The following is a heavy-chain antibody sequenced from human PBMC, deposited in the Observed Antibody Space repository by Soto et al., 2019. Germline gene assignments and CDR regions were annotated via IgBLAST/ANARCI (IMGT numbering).Heavy chain of an antibody. CDR1: GFTFSSYG. CDR2: ISYDGSNK. CDR3: AKDVGDSSSWWRIGTFDY. J-gene: IGHJ4*02. Sequence: QVQLVESGGGVVQPGRSLRLSCAASGFTFSSYGMHWVRQAPGKGLEWVAVISYDGSNKYYADSVKGRFTISRDNSKNTLYLQMNSLRAEDTAVYYCAKDVGDSSSWWRIGTFDYWGQGTLVTVSS. D-gene: IGHD6-13*01. V-gene: IGHV3-30*18.